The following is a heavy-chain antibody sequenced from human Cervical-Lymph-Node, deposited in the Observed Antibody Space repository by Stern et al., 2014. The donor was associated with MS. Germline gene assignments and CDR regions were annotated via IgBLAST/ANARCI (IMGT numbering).Heavy chain of an antibody. CDR2: VYTSGST. CDR1: GDSISSNPYY. Sequence: QVQLQESGPGLVKPSQTLALTCTVSGDSISSNPYYYNWIRQPAGKGLEWIGRVYTSGSTNYTPSLKSRSPMSLDTSKTQLPRRLTSLPAADTAVYFCAREGSVGWYSWFDPWGQGTLVTVSS. D-gene: IGHD6-19*01. J-gene: IGHJ5*02. V-gene: IGHV4-61*02. CDR3: AREGSVGWYSWFDP.